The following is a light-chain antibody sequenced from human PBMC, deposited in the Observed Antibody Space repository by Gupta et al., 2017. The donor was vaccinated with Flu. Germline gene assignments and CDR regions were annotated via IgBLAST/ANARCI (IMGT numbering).Light chain of an antibody. CDR3: QQRSVWPRT. CDR1: QYVSNS. V-gene: IGKV3-11*01. CDR2: DAS. J-gene: IGKJ1*01. Sequence: EIVLTQSPATLSLSPGERATLSCRASQYVSNSFVWYQQKPGQAPRLLIYDASNRASGIPARFSGSGSGTDFTLTISSLEPEDFAVYYCQQRSVWPRTFGQGTKVEIK.